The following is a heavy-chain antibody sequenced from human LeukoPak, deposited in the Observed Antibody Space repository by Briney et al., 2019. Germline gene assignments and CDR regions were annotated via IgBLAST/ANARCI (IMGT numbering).Heavy chain of an antibody. Sequence: GASVTLSCKASGGTFSSYAITWVRQAPGQGLEWMGKIIPIFGIANYAQKFQGRVTITADKSTSTAYMELSSLRSEDTAVYYCARVYYDSSGYGEFSYYGMDVWGQGTTVTVSS. V-gene: IGHV1-69*04. CDR1: GGTFSSYA. CDR3: ARVYYDSSGYGEFSYYGMDV. CDR2: IIPIFGIA. J-gene: IGHJ6*02. D-gene: IGHD3-22*01.